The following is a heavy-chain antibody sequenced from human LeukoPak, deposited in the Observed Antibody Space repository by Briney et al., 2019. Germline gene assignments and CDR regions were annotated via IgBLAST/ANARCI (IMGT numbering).Heavy chain of an antibody. J-gene: IGHJ4*02. CDR3: AVDQPQYYYDSSGYLLDDY. V-gene: IGHV4-39*01. Sequence: PSETLSLTCTVSGGSISSSGYYWGWIRQPPGKGLEWIGSIYYSGSTYYNPSLKSRVTISVDTSKNQFSLKLSSVTAADTAVYYCAVDQPQYYYDSSGYLLDDYWGQGTLVTVSS. D-gene: IGHD3-22*01. CDR2: IYYSGST. CDR1: GGSISSSGYY.